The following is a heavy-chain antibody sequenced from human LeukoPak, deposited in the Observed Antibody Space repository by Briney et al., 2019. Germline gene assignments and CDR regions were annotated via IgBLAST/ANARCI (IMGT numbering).Heavy chain of an antibody. J-gene: IGHJ4*02. V-gene: IGHV3-48*01. Sequence: GGSLRLSCAASGFTFSSYRMNWVRQAPGRGLEWVSYISSSSTIYYADSVKGRFTISRDNAKNSLYLQMNSLRAEDTAVYYCARRVVGAHYYGSGSKEQKGFDYWGQGTLVTVSS. CDR2: ISSSSTI. CDR1: GFTFSSYR. D-gene: IGHD3-10*01. CDR3: ARRVVGAHYYGSGSKEQKGFDY.